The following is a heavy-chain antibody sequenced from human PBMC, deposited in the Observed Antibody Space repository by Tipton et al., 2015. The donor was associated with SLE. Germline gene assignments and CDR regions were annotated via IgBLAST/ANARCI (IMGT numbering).Heavy chain of an antibody. D-gene: IGHD1-14*01. Sequence: TLSLTCNVSGYSITRDRNYWTWIRQPAGKGMVWIGHIYTSGATNYNPSLKSRVTIVMDKSKNQVSLKLTTVTAADTAVYYCARRRGSANRYSRYGMDVWGQGTTVTVSS. CDR1: GYSITRDRNY. CDR3: ARRRGSANRYSRYGMDV. V-gene: IGHV4-61*09. CDR2: IYTSGAT. J-gene: IGHJ6*02.